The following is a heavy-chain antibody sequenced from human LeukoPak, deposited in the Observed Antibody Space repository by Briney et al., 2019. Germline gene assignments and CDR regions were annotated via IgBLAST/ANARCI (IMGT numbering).Heavy chain of an antibody. D-gene: IGHD6-19*01. CDR3: ARRIAVAGAPLYYYYMDV. CDR1: GFTFDDYG. Sequence: PGGSLRLSCAASGFTFDDYGMSWVRQAPGKGLELVSGINWNGGSTGYADSVKGRFTISRDNAKNSLYLQMNSLRAEDTALYYCARRIAVAGAPLYYYYMDVWGKGTTVTVSS. CDR2: INWNGGST. J-gene: IGHJ6*03. V-gene: IGHV3-20*04.